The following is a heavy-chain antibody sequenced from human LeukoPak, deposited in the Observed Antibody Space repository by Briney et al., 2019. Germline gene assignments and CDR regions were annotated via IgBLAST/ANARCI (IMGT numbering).Heavy chain of an antibody. V-gene: IGHV4-59*12. CDR3: ASMAAAVTGLDY. Sequence: SETLSLTCTVSGDSISRFYWSWIRQPPGKGLEWIGDIYYSGSTDYNPSLKSRVTISVDTSKNQFSLNLSSVTAADTAVYYCASMAAAVTGLDYWGQGTLVTVSS. CDR1: GDSISRFY. J-gene: IGHJ4*02. CDR2: IYYSGST. D-gene: IGHD6-13*01.